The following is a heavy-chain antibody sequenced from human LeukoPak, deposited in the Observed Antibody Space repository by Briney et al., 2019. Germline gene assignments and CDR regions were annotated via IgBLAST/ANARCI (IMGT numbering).Heavy chain of an antibody. CDR1: GGTFSSYA. CDR2: IIPIFGTA. V-gene: IGHV1-69*13. Sequence: SVKVSCKASGGTFSSYAISWVRQAPGQGLEWMGGIIPIFGTANYAQKFQGRVTITADESTSTAYMELSRLRSDDTAVYYCARYHPDTADDYWGQGTLVTVSS. CDR3: ARYHPDTADDY. J-gene: IGHJ4*02. D-gene: IGHD5-18*01.